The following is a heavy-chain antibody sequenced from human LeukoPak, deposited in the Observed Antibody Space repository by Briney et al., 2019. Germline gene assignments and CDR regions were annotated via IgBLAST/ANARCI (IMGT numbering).Heavy chain of an antibody. CDR3: AKPADYSTYYFDY. J-gene: IGHJ4*02. D-gene: IGHD4-11*01. CDR1: GFTFSSYG. V-gene: IGHV3-30*18. CDR2: ISYDGSNK. Sequence: GGSLRLSCAASGFTFSSYGMHWVRQAPGKGLEWVAVISYDGSNKYYADSVKGRFTISRDNSKNTLYLQMNSLRAEDTAVYYCAKPADYSTYYFDYWGQGTLVTVSS.